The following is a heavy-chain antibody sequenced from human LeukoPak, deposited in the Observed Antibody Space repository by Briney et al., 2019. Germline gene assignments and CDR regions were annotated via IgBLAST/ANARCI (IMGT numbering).Heavy chain of an antibody. Sequence: GGSLRLSCAASGFIFSGYGMHWVRQAPGKGLEWVAAIWFDGSNEDYADSVRGRFTISRDNSKNTLHLQMNSLRAEDTAVYYCAKEDYSSSFDYWGQGTLVTVSS. CDR2: IWFDGSNE. CDR1: GFIFSGYG. D-gene: IGHD4-11*01. J-gene: IGHJ4*02. V-gene: IGHV3-33*06. CDR3: AKEDYSSSFDY.